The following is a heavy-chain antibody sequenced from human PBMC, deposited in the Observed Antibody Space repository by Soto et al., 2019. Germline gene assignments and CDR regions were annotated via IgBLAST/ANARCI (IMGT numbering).Heavy chain of an antibody. Sequence: GGSLRLSCAASGFTFSCYWMSWVRQAPGKGLEWVANIKQDGSEKYYVDSVKGRFTISRDNAKNSLYLQMNSLRAEDTAVYYCAREWCSGGSCYSSGHYFDYWGQGTLVTRLL. CDR2: IKQDGSEK. CDR3: AREWCSGGSCYSSGHYFDY. D-gene: IGHD2-15*01. V-gene: IGHV3-7*01. J-gene: IGHJ4*02. CDR1: GFTFSCYW.